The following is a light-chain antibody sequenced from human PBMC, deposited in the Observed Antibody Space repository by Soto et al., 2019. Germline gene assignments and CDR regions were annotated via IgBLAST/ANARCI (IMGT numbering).Light chain of an antibody. J-gene: IGKJ4*01. CDR2: AAS. Sequence: DIQMTQSPSSLSASVGDRVTITCRASQSISSYLNWYQQKPGKATKLLSYAASSLQSGASSSFSGRGSATDFTLTISSLQPADFATYDCQQSYSTPPPFGGGTKVDIK. V-gene: IGKV1-39*01. CDR1: QSISSY. CDR3: QQSYSTPPP.